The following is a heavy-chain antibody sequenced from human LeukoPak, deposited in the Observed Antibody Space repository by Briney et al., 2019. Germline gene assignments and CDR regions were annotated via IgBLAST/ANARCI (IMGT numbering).Heavy chain of an antibody. CDR2: MNPNSGNT. D-gene: IGHD3-22*01. Sequence: GASVKVSCKASGGTFSSYDISWVRQATGQGLEWMGWMNPNSGNTGYAQKFQGRVTITRNTSISTAYMELSSLRSEDTAVYYCARAPQGLAYYYDSSGDDAFDIWGQGTMVTVSS. J-gene: IGHJ3*02. CDR1: GGTFSSYD. V-gene: IGHV1-8*03. CDR3: ARAPQGLAYYYDSSGDDAFDI.